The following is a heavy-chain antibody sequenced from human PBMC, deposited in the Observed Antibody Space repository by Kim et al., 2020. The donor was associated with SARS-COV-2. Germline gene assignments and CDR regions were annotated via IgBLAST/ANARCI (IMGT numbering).Heavy chain of an antibody. CDR1: GFTFSSYG. D-gene: IGHD6-13*01. V-gene: IGHV3-23*01. CDR3: ANLKTYITRRP. Sequence: GGSLRLSCAASGFTFSSYGMDWVRQAPGKGLDWVSTISGSGDNTNYADSVKGRFTISRDNSKNTLYLQMNSLRAEDTAIYYCANLKTYITRRPWGQGTLVTVSS. CDR2: ISGSGDNT. J-gene: IGHJ5*02.